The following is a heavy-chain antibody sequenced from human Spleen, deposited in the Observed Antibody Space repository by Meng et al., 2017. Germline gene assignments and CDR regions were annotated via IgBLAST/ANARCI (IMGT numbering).Heavy chain of an antibody. D-gene: IGHD2-21*02. Sequence: GGSLRLSCAASGFTFSSYAMKWIRQAPGKGLEWVSAISGSSDYIYYADSVKGRFTISRDNSKNTLYLQMSSLRAEDTAIYYCGKESHRYGDSVFSDYWGQGTLVTVSS. CDR2: ISGSSDYI. J-gene: IGHJ4*02. V-gene: IGHV3-23*01. CDR1: GFTFSSYA. CDR3: GKESHRYGDSVFSDY.